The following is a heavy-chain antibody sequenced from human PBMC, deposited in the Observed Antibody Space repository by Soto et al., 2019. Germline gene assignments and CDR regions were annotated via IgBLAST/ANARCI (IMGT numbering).Heavy chain of an antibody. D-gene: IGHD6-13*01. CDR1: GFTFSSYA. CDR2: ISGSGGST. J-gene: IGHJ4*02. CDR3: AKGSAAGVPYYFDQ. V-gene: IGHV3-23*01. Sequence: GGSLRLSCAASGFTFSSYAMSWVRQAPGKGLEWVSAISGSGGSTYYADSVKGRFTISSDNSKNMVYLQMNSLRAEDTAIYYCAKGSAAGVPYYFDQWGQGTLVTVSS.